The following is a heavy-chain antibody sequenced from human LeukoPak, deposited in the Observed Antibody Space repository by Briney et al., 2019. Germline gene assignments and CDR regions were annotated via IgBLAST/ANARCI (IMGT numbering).Heavy chain of an antibody. D-gene: IGHD2-2*01. J-gene: IGHJ4*02. CDR1: GFTFSSYA. CDR2: ISGSGGST. Sequence: PGGSLRLSCAASGFTFSSYAMSWVRQAPGKGLEWVSAISGSGGSTYYADSVKGRFTISRDNSKNTLYLQMNSLRAEDTAAYYCARPRGSSLYYFDYWGQGTLVTVSS. V-gene: IGHV3-23*01. CDR3: ARPRGSSLYYFDY.